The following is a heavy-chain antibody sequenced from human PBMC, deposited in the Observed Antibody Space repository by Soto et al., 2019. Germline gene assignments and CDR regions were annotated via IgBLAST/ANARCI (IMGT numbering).Heavy chain of an antibody. J-gene: IGHJ4*02. CDR2: ISSDGSEK. CDR3: AKGPVTTSLYYFYY. V-gene: IGHV3-30*18. Sequence: QVQLVESGGGVVQPGRSLRLSCAASGFTFSTYGVHWVRQAPGKGLEWVAVISSDGSEKYYAGSVKGRVSISRDNSKSTLYLQMDSLRAEATALYYCAKGPVTTSLYYFYYCGQGTLVTISS. D-gene: IGHD4-17*01. CDR1: GFTFSTYG.